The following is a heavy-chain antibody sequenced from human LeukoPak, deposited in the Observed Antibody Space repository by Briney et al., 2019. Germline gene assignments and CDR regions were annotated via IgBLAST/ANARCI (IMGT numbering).Heavy chain of an antibody. CDR1: GGSISSYY. CDR3: ARDLPSLVGATV. D-gene: IGHD1-26*01. V-gene: IGHV4-59*01. CDR2: IYYSGST. Sequence: SETLSLTCTVSGGSISSYYWSWIRQPPGKGLEWIGYIYYSGSTNYNPSLKSRVTISVDTSKNQFSLKLSSVTAADTAVYYCARDLPSLVGATVRGQGTLVTVSS. J-gene: IGHJ4*02.